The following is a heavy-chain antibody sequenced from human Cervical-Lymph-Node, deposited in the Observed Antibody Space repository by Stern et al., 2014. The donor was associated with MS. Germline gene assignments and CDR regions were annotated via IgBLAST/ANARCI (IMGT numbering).Heavy chain of an antibody. CDR3: ARGRYYYDSSGYYYHFDY. J-gene: IGHJ4*02. Sequence: VQLVESGGGVVQPGRSLRLSCAASGFTFSSYGMHWVRQAPGKGLAWVAVIWYDGSNKYYADSVKGRFTISRDNSKNTLYLQMNSLRAEDTAVYYCARGRYYYDSSGYYYHFDYWGQGTLVTVSS. D-gene: IGHD3-22*01. CDR2: IWYDGSNK. V-gene: IGHV3-33*01. CDR1: GFTFSSYG.